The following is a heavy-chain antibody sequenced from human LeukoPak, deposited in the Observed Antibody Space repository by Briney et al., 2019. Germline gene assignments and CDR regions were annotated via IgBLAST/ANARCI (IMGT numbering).Heavy chain of an antibody. CDR3: AKARRVGDYTPFDY. CDR1: EFIFSTYG. D-gene: IGHD4-17*01. Sequence: GESLRLSCAASEFIFSTYGMSWVRQAPGKGLEWVSAISGSGGSTYYIDSVKGRFTISRDNSKNTLYLQVNSLTAEDTAVYSCAKARRVGDYTPFDYLGQGTLVTVSS. J-gene: IGHJ4*02. CDR2: ISGSGGST. V-gene: IGHV3-23*01.